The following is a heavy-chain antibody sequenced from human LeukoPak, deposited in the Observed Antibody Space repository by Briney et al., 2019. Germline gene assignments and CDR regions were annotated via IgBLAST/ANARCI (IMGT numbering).Heavy chain of an antibody. V-gene: IGHV4-39*01. CDR3: ARWVATPRGYFDX. CDR1: GGSISSSDYY. Sequence: SETLSLTCTVSGGSISSSDYYWGWIRQAPGKGLEWIGNICYSGSTYYNPSLKSRVTISVDTSNNQFSLKLSSVTAADTAVYYCARWVATPRGYFDXWGQGTLVTVX. CDR2: ICYSGST. J-gene: IGHJ4*02. D-gene: IGHD5-12*01.